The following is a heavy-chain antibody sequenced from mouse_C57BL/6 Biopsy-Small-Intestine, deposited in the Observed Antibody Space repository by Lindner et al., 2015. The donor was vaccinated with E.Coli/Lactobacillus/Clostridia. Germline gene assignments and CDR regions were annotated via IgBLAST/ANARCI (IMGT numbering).Heavy chain of an antibody. D-gene: IGHD2-1*01. CDR2: IYPGDGDT. V-gene: IGHV1-82*01. CDR3: AVYGNFDY. Sequence: VQLQESGPELVKPGASVKISCKASGCAFSRSWMNWVKQRPGKGLEWIGRIYPGDGDTKYNGKFKDKATLTADTSSSTAYMQLNSLTSDDSAVYFCAVYGNFDYWGQGATLTVSS. CDR1: GCAFSRSW. J-gene: IGHJ2*01.